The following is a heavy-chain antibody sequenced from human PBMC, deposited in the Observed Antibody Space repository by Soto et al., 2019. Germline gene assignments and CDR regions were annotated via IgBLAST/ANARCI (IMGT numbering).Heavy chain of an antibody. CDR1: GGTFSSYT. CDR2: ISPIFGTH. V-gene: IGHV1-69*01. Sequence: QVQLVQSGAEVKKAGSSVTVSCKASGGTFSSYTISWVRQAPGQGLEWMAGISPIFGTHIYAQKFQDRVTITADDSTMTAYMEMNRLTSEDTAVYYCARVVVGSRLSLDYWGQGTLVTISS. D-gene: IGHD1-26*01. J-gene: IGHJ4*02. CDR3: ARVVVGSRLSLDY.